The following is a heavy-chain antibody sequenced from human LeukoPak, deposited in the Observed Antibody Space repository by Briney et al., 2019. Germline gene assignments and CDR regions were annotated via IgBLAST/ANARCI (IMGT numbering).Heavy chain of an antibody. Sequence: PSETLSLTCSISGGSISNFYWSWIRQPPGKGLEWIGYIYSSGSTIYNPSLKNRVTFSLDMSKNQFSLNLTSVTAADTAVYYCARLERRQEAFDIWGQGTMVTVSS. CDR2: IYSSGST. V-gene: IGHV4-59*01. J-gene: IGHJ3*02. CDR1: GGSISNFY. CDR3: ARLERRQEAFDI. D-gene: IGHD1-1*01.